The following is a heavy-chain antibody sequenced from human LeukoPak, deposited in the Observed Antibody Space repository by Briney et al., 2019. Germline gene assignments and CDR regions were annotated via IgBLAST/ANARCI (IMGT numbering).Heavy chain of an antibody. CDR2: ITTTSRYM. Sequence: PGGSLRLSCAASGFTFSNYSMKWVRRAPGKGLEWVSSITTTSRYMYYADSVKGRFTISRDNAKKLLHLQMNSLRAEDTAVYYCARDPHAGWNPYNWFDPWGQGTLVTVSS. V-gene: IGHV3-21*01. CDR1: GFTFSNYS. CDR3: ARDPHAGWNPYNWFDP. D-gene: IGHD1-1*01. J-gene: IGHJ5*02.